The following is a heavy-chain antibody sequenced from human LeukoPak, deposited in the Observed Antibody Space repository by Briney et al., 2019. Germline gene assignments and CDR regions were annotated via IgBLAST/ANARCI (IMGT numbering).Heavy chain of an antibody. CDR1: GYTFTSYD. CDR2: MNPNSGNT. Sequence: ASVKVSCKASGYTFTSYDINWVRQATGQGLVWMGWMNPNSGNTGYAQKFQGRVTITRNTSISTAYMKLSSLRSEDTAVYYCARSLRRIVVVPAAMGYWGQGTLVTVSS. CDR3: ARSLRRIVVVPAAMGY. D-gene: IGHD2-2*01. V-gene: IGHV1-8*03. J-gene: IGHJ4*02.